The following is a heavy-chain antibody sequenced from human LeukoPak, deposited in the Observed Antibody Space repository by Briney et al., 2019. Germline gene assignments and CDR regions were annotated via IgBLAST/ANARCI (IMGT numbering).Heavy chain of an antibody. CDR1: GFTFSSYA. D-gene: IGHD2-15*01. J-gene: IGHJ4*02. V-gene: IGHV3-23*01. CDR3: AKAGAVVVVAAKYFDY. CDR2: ISGSGDST. Sequence: GGSLRLSCAASGFTFSSYAMSWVRQAPGKGLEWVSAISGSGDSTYYADSVKGRFTISRDNSKNTLYLQMNSPRAEDTAVYYCAKAGAVVVVAAKYFDYWGQGTLVTVSS.